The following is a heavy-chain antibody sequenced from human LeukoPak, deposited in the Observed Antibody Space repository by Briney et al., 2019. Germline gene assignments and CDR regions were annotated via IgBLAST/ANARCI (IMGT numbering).Heavy chain of an antibody. V-gene: IGHV4-59*01. CDR2: ISYSGST. Sequence: SETLSLTCTVSGGSISSYYWSWIRQPPGKGLEWIGYISYSGSTNYNPSLKSRVTISVDTSKNQFSLKLSSVTAADTAVYYCARGPGSGSYWAFDYWGQGTLVTASS. D-gene: IGHD1-26*01. CDR1: GGSISSYY. J-gene: IGHJ4*02. CDR3: ARGPGSGSYWAFDY.